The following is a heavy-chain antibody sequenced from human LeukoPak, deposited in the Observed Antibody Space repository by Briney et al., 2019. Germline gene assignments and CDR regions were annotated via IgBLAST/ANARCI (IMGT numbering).Heavy chain of an antibody. J-gene: IGHJ6*02. V-gene: IGHV1-18*01. D-gene: IGHD1-26*01. CDR2: ISAYNGNT. CDR1: GYTFTSYG. CDR3: ARSAEHYYYYGMDV. Sequence: ASVKVSCKASGYTFTSYGISWVRQAPGQGLEWMGWISAYNGNTSYAQKFQGRVTMTRDTSTSTVYMELSSLRSEDTAVYYCARSAEHYYYYGMDVWGQGTTVTVSS.